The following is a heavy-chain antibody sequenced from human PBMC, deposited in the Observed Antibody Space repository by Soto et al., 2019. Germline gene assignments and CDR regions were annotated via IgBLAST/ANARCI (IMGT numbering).Heavy chain of an antibody. D-gene: IGHD1-1*01. CDR3: ARAEGTVTYYYYYGMDV. J-gene: IGHJ6*02. V-gene: IGHV3-11*01. Sequence: LRLSCAASGFTFSDYYMSWIRQAPGKGLEWVSYISSSGSTIYYADSVKGRFTISRDNAKNSLYLQMNSLRAEDTAVYYCARAEGTVTYYYYYGMDVWGQGTTVTVFS. CDR2: ISSSGSTI. CDR1: GFTFSDYY.